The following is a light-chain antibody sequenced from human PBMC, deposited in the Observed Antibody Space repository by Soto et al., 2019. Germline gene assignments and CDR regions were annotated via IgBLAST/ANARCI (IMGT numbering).Light chain of an antibody. V-gene: IGKV1-5*01. CDR3: QQSYSTLWT. J-gene: IGKJ1*01. Sequence: DIRMTQSPSTLSASVGERVTITCRASQSSSSWVAWYQQKPGKAPNLLIYDVSSLETGVPARFSGSGSGTDFTLTISSLHHDDFATYCWQQSYSTLWTFGQGTKVDIK. CDR2: DVS. CDR1: QSSSSW.